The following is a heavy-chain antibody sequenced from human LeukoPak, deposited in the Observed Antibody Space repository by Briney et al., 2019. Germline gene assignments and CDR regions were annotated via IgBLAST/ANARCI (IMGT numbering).Heavy chain of an antibody. J-gene: IGHJ4*02. CDR1: GFTFDDYA. V-gene: IGHV3-9*01. CDR3: ARYTEYYFDY. Sequence: PGGSLRLSCAASGFTFDDYAMHWVRQAPGKGLEWVSGISWNSGSIGYADSVKGRFTISRDNAKNSLYLQMNSLRAEDTAVYYCARYTEYYFDYWGQGTLVTVSS. CDR2: ISWNSGSI.